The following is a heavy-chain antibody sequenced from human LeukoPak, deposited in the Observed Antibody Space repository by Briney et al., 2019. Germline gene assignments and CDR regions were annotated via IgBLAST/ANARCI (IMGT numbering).Heavy chain of an antibody. CDR1: NGSISRYY. CDR2: IYTSAST. V-gene: IGHV4-4*07. Sequence: SETLSLTCTVSNGSISRYYWSWIRQPAGRVLEWIGRIYTSASTNYNPSLKSRVTMSVDTSKNQISLKLSSVTAADTAMYYCARGGYRFGSYYFDYWGQGTPVTVTS. CDR3: ARGGYRFGSYYFDY. D-gene: IGHD5-18*01. J-gene: IGHJ4*02.